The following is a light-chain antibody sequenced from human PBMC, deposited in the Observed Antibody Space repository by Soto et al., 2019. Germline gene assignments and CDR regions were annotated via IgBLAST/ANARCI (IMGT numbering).Light chain of an antibody. CDR3: QHYNSYPVT. CDR1: QTISSW. V-gene: IGKV1-5*03. CDR2: KAS. Sequence: DIQMTQSPSTLSASVGDRVTITCRASQTISSWLAWYQQKPGKAPKLLIYKASSLESGVPSRFSGSGSGTEFTLTISSLQHDDFETYYCQHYNSYPVTFGQGTKVDIK. J-gene: IGKJ1*01.